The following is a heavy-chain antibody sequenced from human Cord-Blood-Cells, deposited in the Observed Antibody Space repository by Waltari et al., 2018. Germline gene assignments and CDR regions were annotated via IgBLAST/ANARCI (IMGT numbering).Heavy chain of an antibody. V-gene: IGHV4-34*01. CDR1: GGSFSGYY. Sequence: QVQLQQWGAGLLKPSETLSLTCAVYGGSFSGYYWSWIRQPPGKGLEWIGEINHSGSTNSNPSLKSRVTISVDTSKNQFSLKLSSVTAADTAVYYCARCVHGSGSYYYFDYWGQGTLVTVSS. J-gene: IGHJ4*02. CDR2: INHSGST. CDR3: ARCVHGSGSYYYFDY. D-gene: IGHD3-10*01.